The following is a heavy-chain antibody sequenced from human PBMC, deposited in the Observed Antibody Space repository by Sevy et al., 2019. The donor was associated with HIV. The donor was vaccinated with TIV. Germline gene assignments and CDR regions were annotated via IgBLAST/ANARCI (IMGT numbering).Heavy chain of an antibody. CDR2: IWYDGSNY. CDR3: AKDFDSIAMPAFPDS. Sequence: GGSLRLSCAASGFTFSNYGMHWVRQAPGKGLEWVAVIWYDGSNYDYADSVKGRFTVSRDNSKNTLYLEMKSLRPEDTAVYYSAKDFDSIAMPAFPDSWGQGTLVTVSS. V-gene: IGHV3-33*06. CDR1: GFTFSNYG. J-gene: IGHJ4*02. D-gene: IGHD3-9*01.